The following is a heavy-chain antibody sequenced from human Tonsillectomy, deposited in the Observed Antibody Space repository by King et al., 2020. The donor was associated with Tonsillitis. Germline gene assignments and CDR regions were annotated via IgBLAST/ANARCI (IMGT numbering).Heavy chain of an antibody. D-gene: IGHD3-10*01. CDR2: IIPILGIA. Sequence: VQLVQSGAEVKKPGSSVKVSCEASGGTFSSYAISWVRQAPGQGLEWMGRIIPILGIANYAQKFQGRVTITADKSTTTAYMALSSLRSEDTAVYYCARDLMVRGTNPVYYYMDVWGKGTTVTVSS. V-gene: IGHV1-69*09. CDR1: GGTFSSYA. CDR3: ARDLMVRGTNPVYYYMDV. J-gene: IGHJ6*03.